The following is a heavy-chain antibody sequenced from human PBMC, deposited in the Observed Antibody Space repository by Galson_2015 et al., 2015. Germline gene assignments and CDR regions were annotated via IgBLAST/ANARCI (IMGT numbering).Heavy chain of an antibody. CDR3: AHEKLLDMAATFDY. V-gene: IGHV2-5*01. D-gene: IGHD5-24*01. CDR1: GFSLSTSRVG. J-gene: IGHJ4*02. CDR2: IYWNDDK. Sequence: PALVKPTQTLTLTCTFSGFSLSTSRVGVAWIRQPPGNALEWLALIYWNDDKRYSPSLKSRLTITKDTSKNQVVLTMTNMDPGDPATYYCAHEKLLDMAATFDYWGQGTLVTVSS.